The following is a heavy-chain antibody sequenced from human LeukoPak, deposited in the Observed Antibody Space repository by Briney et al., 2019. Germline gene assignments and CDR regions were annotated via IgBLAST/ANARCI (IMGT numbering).Heavy chain of an antibody. CDR2: TYYRSKWYN. CDR1: GDSVSSDSAA. D-gene: IGHD2-21*02. CDR3: ARDDVDPPAMVTAYYYAMDV. Sequence: SQTLSLTCAISGDSVSSDSAAWNWIRQSPSRGLEWLGRTYYRSKWYNDYAVSVKSRMTINVDTSKNQFSLHLNSVTPEDTAVYFCARDDVDPPAMVTAYYYAMDVWGQGTTVTVSS. J-gene: IGHJ6*02. V-gene: IGHV6-1*01.